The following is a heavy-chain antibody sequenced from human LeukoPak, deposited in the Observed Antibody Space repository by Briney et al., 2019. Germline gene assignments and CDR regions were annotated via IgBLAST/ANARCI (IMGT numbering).Heavy chain of an antibody. J-gene: IGHJ4*02. V-gene: IGHV3-64D*09. CDR3: VKEGYYDNSGYPPHFDY. CDR1: GFTFSTYA. CDR2: MSSNGNRA. D-gene: IGHD3-22*01. Sequence: GGSLRLSCAASGFTFSTYAMHWIRQAPGKGLEYVSAMSSNGNRAYYADSVKGRFTISRDNSKNTLYLQMSSLRAEDTAVYYCVKEGYYDNSGYPPHFDYWGQGTLVTVSS.